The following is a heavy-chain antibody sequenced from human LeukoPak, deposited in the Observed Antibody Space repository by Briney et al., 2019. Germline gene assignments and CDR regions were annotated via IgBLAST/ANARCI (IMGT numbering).Heavy chain of an antibody. J-gene: IGHJ4*02. CDR2: IKEDGSEK. CDR1: GFTFGTFW. V-gene: IGHV3-7*01. CDR3: AITKGSTYVFDY. Sequence: GGSLRLSCAASGFTFGTFWMSWVRQAPGKGLEWVANIKEDGSEKHYVDSVKGRFTISRDNAKNSLYLQMNSLRAEDTAVYFCAITKGSTYVFDYWGQGTLVTVSS. D-gene: IGHD2-2*01.